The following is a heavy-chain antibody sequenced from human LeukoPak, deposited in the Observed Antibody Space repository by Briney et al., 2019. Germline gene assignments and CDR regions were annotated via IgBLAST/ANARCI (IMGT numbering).Heavy chain of an antibody. V-gene: IGHV3-21*04. CDR3: AKGRHSTSCYTGY. CDR2: ISSSSSYI. J-gene: IGHJ4*02. CDR1: GFTFSSYS. Sequence: PGGSLRLSCAASGFTFSSYSMNWVRQAPGKGLEWVSSISSSSSYIYYADSVKGRFTISRDNSKNTLYLQMNSLRAEDTAVYYCAKGRHSTSCYTGYWGQGTLVTVSS. D-gene: IGHD2-2*02.